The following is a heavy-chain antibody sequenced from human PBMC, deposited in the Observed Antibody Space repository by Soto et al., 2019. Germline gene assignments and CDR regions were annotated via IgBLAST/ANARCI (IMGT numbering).Heavy chain of an antibody. CDR3: STHYCSGASCDGY. D-gene: IGHD2-15*01. CDR2: IKGETDGGTT. V-gene: IGHV3-15*07. J-gene: IGHJ4*02. Sequence: PGGSLILSCAASGFTFKSVWMNWVRQAPGKGLEWVGRIKGETDGGTTDYAAPVKGRFTISRDDSENTLFLHMNSLKTEDSAVYFCSTHYCSGASCDGYWGPGTLVTVSS. CDR1: GFTFKSVW.